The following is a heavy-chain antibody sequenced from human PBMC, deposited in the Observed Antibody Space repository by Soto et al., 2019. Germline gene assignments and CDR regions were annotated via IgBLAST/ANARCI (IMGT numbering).Heavy chain of an antibody. CDR1: GYTFTSYY. V-gene: IGHV1-46*01. J-gene: IGHJ6*02. D-gene: IGHD5-12*01. CDR3: ARVRAKTLSEYYYYGMDV. Sequence: ASVKVSCKASGYTFTSYYMHWVRQAPGQGLEWMGIINPSGGSTSYAQKFQGRVTMTRDTSTSTVYMELSSLRSEDTAVYYCARVRAKTLSEYYYYGMDVWGQGTTVTVSS. CDR2: INPSGGST.